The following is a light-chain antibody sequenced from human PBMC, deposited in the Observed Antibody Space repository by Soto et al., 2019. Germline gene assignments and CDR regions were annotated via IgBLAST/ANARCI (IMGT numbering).Light chain of an antibody. CDR1: QSVRNN. J-gene: IGKJ4*01. CDR3: QQYNNWPLT. CDR2: GAS. Sequence: IVMTQSPATLSMSPGERATVPCRASQSVRNNLAWYQQKPGQAPRLLIYGASTRATGIPARFSGSGYGTEFTLTIGSLQSEDFAVYYCQQYNNWPLTFGGGTKVDI. V-gene: IGKV3-15*01.